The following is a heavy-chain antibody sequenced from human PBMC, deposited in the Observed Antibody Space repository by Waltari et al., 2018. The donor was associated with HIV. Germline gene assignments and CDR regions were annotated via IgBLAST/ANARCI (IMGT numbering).Heavy chain of an antibody. CDR1: GCTVSNHF. CDR2: IYSGGST. CDR3: AREEAVTARGGIDV. V-gene: IGHV3-66*01. D-gene: IGHD3-10*01. J-gene: IGHJ3*01. Sequence: EVQLVDSGGGLVQPGGSLILSGAATGCTVSNHFLFWVRQAPGKGLEWVSVIYSGGSTYYADSVKGRLTISRDNSKNTLYLQMNSLRVEDTAVYYCAREEAVTARGGIDVWGQGTMVTVSS.